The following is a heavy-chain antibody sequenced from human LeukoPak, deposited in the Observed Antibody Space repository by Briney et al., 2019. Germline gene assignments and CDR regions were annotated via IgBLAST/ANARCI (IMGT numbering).Heavy chain of an antibody. CDR2: IYYSGIN. J-gene: IGHJ5*02. V-gene: IGHV4-59*08. D-gene: IGHD6-19*01. CDR3: ASSGLYLYRFVP. CDR1: GGSISSYY. Sequence: SETLSLTCTVSGGSISSYYWSWMRQPPGKGLEWMGYIYYSGINNYNPSLKNRSTISVDTSKNQLSLKLSSLTAPDTAVYYCASSGLYLYRFVPWGPGNLVTVSS.